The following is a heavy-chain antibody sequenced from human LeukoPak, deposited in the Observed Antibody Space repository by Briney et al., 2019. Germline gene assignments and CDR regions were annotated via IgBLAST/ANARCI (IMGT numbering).Heavy chain of an antibody. V-gene: IGHV3-9*01. CDR1: GFTFDDYA. CDR2: ISWNSGSI. Sequence: GGSLRLSCAASGFTFDDYAMHWVRQAPGKGLEWVSGISWNSGSIGYADSVKGRFTISRDNAKNSLYLQMNSLRAEDTAVYYCARDPERITMVRGVITRFDYWGQGTLVTVSS. CDR3: ARDPERITMVRGVITRFDY. J-gene: IGHJ4*02. D-gene: IGHD3-10*01.